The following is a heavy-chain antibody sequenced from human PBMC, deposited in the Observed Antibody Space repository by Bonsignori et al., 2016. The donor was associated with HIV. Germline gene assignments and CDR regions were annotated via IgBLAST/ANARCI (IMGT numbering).Heavy chain of an antibody. J-gene: IGHJ3*01. D-gene: IGHD6-19*01. V-gene: IGHV4-34*01. CDR2: VNHIGRT. Sequence: QVQLQQWGAGLLRHSETLSLTCAVYNTSFSAYFWSWIRLAPGKGLEWIGEVNHIGRTNYNPSLNSRLTMSVDTSKNQVSLKLSSVTAADTGTYYCARGHRSSDGWFSTFNVWGQGTMVTVSS. CDR1: NTSFSAYF. CDR3: ARGHRSSDGWFSTFNV.